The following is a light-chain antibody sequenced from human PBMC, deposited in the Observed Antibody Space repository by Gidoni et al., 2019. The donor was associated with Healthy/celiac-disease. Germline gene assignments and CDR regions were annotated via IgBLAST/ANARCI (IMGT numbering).Light chain of an antibody. V-gene: IGKV3-11*01. CDR3: QQRSNWPPA. J-gene: IGKJ4*01. CDR2: DAS. CDR1: QSVSSY. Sequence: EIVLSPSPATLSLSPGERATLPCRASQSVSSYLAWYQQKPGQAPRLLIYDASNRATGIPARFSGSGSGTDFTLTISSLEPEDFAVYYCQQRSNWPPAFGGGTKVEIK.